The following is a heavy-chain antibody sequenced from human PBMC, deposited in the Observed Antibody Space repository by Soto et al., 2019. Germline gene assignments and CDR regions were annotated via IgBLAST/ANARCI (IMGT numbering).Heavy chain of an antibody. CDR3: ARDLGSSSSQPL. J-gene: IGHJ4*02. V-gene: IGHV3-33*01. CDR2: IWYDGSNK. Sequence: GGSLRLSCAASGFTFSSYGMHWVRQAPGKGLEWVAVIWYDGSNKYYADSVKGRFTISRDNSKNTLYLQMNGLRAEDTAVYYCARDLGSSSSQPLWGQGTLVTVSS. D-gene: IGHD6-6*01. CDR1: GFTFSSYG.